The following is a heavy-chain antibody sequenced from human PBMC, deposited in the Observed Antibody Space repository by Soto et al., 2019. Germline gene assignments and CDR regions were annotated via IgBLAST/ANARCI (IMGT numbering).Heavy chain of an antibody. CDR2: IIPIFGTA. CDR1: GGTFSSYA. Sequence: ASVKVSCKASGGTFSSYAISWVRQAPGQGLEWMGGIIPIFGTANYAQKFQGRVTITADESTSTAYMELSSLRSEDTAVYYCARDHTLEGALHQTAYGSCSTEGFDPWGQGTLVTVSS. D-gene: IGHD2-15*01. CDR3: ARDHTLEGALHQTAYGSCSTEGFDP. J-gene: IGHJ5*02. V-gene: IGHV1-69*13.